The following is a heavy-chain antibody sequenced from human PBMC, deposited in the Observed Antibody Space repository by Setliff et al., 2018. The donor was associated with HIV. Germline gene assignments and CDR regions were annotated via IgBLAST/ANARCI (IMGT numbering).Heavy chain of an antibody. V-gene: IGHV1-2*02. D-gene: IGHD3-22*01. J-gene: IGHJ3*01. Sequence: ASVKVSCKASGYTFTGYYIYWVRQAPGQGLEWMGWINPHSGGTNYAQKFQGRVTMTRDTSISTASMELSRLRSDDTAVYYCARGAYFYDTSGYPRDPFDLWGQGTMVTVSS. CDR1: GYTFTGYY. CDR2: INPHSGGT. CDR3: ARGAYFYDTSGYPRDPFDL.